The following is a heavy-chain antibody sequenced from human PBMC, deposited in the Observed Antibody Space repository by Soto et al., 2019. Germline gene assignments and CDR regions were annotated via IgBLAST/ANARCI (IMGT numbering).Heavy chain of an antibody. J-gene: IGHJ6*02. Sequence: SETLSLPCTVSGGSVSSGDCFWSWLRQSPGKRLEWIAYIYYSGSTNYNPSLKSRATISVDTSKSQVSLTLTSMTAADAALYYCARAPNYYYYGFDVWGQGTTVTVSS. V-gene: IGHV4-61*08. D-gene: IGHD3-10*01. CDR2: IYYSGST. CDR1: GGSVSSGDCF. CDR3: ARAPNYYYYGFDV.